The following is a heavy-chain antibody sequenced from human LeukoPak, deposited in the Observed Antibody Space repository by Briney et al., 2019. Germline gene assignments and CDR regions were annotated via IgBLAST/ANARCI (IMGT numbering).Heavy chain of an antibody. CDR3: ARAPPTIFGVVMDVGGFDP. CDR1: GFIVSSNY. J-gene: IGHJ5*02. Sequence: GRSLRLSCAASGFIVSSNYMSWVRQAPGKGLEWVSVIYSGGYTYYADSVKGRFTISRDNSKNTLYLQMNSLRSEDTAVYYCARAPPTIFGVVMDVGGFDPWGQGTLVTVSS. CDR2: IYSGGYT. D-gene: IGHD3-3*01. V-gene: IGHV3-53*05.